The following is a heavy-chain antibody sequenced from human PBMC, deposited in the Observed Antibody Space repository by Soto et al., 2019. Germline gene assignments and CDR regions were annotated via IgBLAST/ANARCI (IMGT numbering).Heavy chain of an antibody. CDR3: ARGTGSVAGPAAWFDFDY. Sequence: PSETLSLTCTVSGGSISSYYWSWIRQPPGKGLEWIGYIYYSGSTNYNPSLKSRVTISVDTSKNRFSLKLSSVTAADTAVYYCARGTGSVAGPAAWFDFDYWGQGTLVTVSS. V-gene: IGHV4-59*01. CDR1: GGSISSYY. D-gene: IGHD6-19*01. J-gene: IGHJ4*02. CDR2: IYYSGST.